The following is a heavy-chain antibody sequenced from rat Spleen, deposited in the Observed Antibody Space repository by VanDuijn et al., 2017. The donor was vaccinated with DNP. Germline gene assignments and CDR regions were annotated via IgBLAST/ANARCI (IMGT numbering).Heavy chain of an antibody. CDR1: GFSLTNYN. V-gene: IGHV2-30*01. CDR3: ARDFVY. J-gene: IGHJ3*01. Sequence: QVQLKESGPGLVQPSQTLSLTCTVSGFSLTNYNVHWIRQPPGKGLEWMAVIWGDGSTAYNSALKSRLSISRDTSKSQVFLKMNSLKTEDTATYYCARDFVYWGQGTLVIVSS. CDR2: IWGDGST.